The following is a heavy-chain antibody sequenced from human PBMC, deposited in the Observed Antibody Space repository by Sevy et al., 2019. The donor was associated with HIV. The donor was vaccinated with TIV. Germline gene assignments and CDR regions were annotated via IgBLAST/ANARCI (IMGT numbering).Heavy chain of an antibody. CDR3: ARGAGIVVVPAAIWFDS. D-gene: IGHD2-2*01. V-gene: IGHV3-48*03. CDR2: ISTSGTTI. Sequence: GGSLRLSCAVSGFTLRSYEMNWVRQAPGKGLEWVSSISTSGTTIYYADSVKGRFTISRDNAKNSLYLQMDRLRAEDTALYYCARGAGIVVVPAAIWFDSWGQGTLVTVSS. CDR1: GFTLRSYE. J-gene: IGHJ5*01.